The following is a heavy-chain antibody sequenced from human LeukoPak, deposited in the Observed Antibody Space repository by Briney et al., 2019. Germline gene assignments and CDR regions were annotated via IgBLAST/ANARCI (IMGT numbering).Heavy chain of an antibody. D-gene: IGHD2-21*02. CDR3: ARDDPGSLAYCGGDCSY. Sequence: GASVKVSCKASGYTFTSYGISWVRQAPGQGLEWMGWISAYNGNTNYAQKLQGRVTMTTDTSTSTAYMELRSLRSDDTAVYYCARDDPGSLAYCGGDCSYWGQGTLVTVSS. CDR2: ISAYNGNT. J-gene: IGHJ4*02. CDR1: GYTFTSYG. V-gene: IGHV1-18*01.